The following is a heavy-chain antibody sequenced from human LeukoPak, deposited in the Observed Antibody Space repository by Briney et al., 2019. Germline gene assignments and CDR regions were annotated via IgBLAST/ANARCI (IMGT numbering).Heavy chain of an antibody. J-gene: IGHJ5*02. CDR1: GGSISSYY. CDR3: ACMVAAAGTGWFDP. V-gene: IGHV4-59*01. Sequence: SETLSLTCTVSGGSISSYYWSWIRRPPGKGLEWIGYIYYSGSTNYNPSLKSRVTISVDTSKNQFSLKLSSVTAADTAVYYCACMVAAAGTGWFDPWGQGTLVTVSS. CDR2: IYYSGST. D-gene: IGHD6-13*01.